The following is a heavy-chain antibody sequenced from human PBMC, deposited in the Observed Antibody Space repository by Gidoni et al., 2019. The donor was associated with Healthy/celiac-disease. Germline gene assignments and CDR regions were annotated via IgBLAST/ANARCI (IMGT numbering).Heavy chain of an antibody. J-gene: IGHJ4*02. V-gene: IGHV3-23*01. D-gene: IGHD1-26*01. Sequence: EVQLLESGGGLVQPGGSLRLSCAASGFTFSSYAMSWVRQAPGKGLVWVSAISGGGGSTYYADSVKGRFTISRDNSKNTLYLQMNSLRAEDTAVYYCAKQPIVGATRFDYWGQGTLVTVSS. CDR2: ISGGGGST. CDR1: GFTFSSYA. CDR3: AKQPIVGATRFDY.